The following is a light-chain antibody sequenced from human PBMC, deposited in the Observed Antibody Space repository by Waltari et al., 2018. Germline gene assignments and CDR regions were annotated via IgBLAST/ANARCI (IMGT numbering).Light chain of an antibody. V-gene: IGLV2-14*03. Sequence: QSALTQPASVSGSPGQSITISCTGTSSDVGGYNYVSWYQQHPGKAPILMIFDVSNRPSGVSNRFSGSKSGNTASLTISGLQAEDEADYYCSSYISSSTLEVFGGGTRLTVL. J-gene: IGLJ3*02. CDR1: SSDVGGYNY. CDR2: DVS. CDR3: SSYISSSTLEV.